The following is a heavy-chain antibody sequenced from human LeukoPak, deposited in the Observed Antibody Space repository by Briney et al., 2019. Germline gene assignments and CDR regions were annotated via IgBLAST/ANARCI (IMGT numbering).Heavy chain of an antibody. J-gene: IGHJ4*02. D-gene: IGHD3-22*01. CDR3: ARSTYYYDSSGHRRVYYFDY. CDR2: IIPILGIA. Sequence: SVKVSCKASGGTFSSYAISWVRQAPGQGLEWMGRIIPILGIANYAQKFQGRVTITADKSTSTAYMELSSLRSEDTAVYYCARSTYYYDSSGHRRVYYFDYWGQGTLVTVSS. CDR1: GGTFSSYA. V-gene: IGHV1-69*04.